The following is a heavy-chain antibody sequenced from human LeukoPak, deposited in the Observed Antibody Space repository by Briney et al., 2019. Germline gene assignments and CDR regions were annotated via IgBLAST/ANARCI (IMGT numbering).Heavy chain of an antibody. CDR2: ISGSGGST. Sequence: GGSLRLSCAASGFTFSSYWMSWVRQAPGKGLKWVSAISGSGGSTYYADSVKGRFTISRDNSKNTLYLQMNSLRAEDTAVYYCAKGYGEHFDYWGQGTLVTVSS. CDR3: AKGYGEHFDY. J-gene: IGHJ4*02. CDR1: GFTFSSYW. V-gene: IGHV3-23*01. D-gene: IGHD4-17*01.